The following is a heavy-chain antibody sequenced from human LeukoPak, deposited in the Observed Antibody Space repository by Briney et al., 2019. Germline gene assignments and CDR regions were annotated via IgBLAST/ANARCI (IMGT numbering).Heavy chain of an antibody. CDR1: GFTFSSYA. D-gene: IGHD3-3*01. J-gene: IGHJ4*02. V-gene: IGHV3-23*01. CDR3: AGQTYYDFWSGYYIEY. Sequence: TGGSLRLSCAASGFTFSSYAMSWVRQAPGKGLEWVSAISGSGGSTYYADSVKGRFTISRDNSKNTLYLQMNSLRAEDTAVYYCAGQTYYDFWSGYYIEYWGQGTLVTVSS. CDR2: ISGSGGST.